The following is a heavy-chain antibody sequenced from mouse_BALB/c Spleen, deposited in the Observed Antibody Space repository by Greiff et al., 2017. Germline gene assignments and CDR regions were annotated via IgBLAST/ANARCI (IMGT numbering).Heavy chain of an antibody. CDR2: ISYSGST. J-gene: IGHJ2*01. CDR3: AREGGYFDY. V-gene: IGHV3-2*02. Sequence: EVKLQESGPGLVKPSQSLSLTCTVTGYSITSDYAWNWIRQFPGNKLEWMGYISYSGSTSYNPSLKSRISITRDTSKNQFFLQLNSVTTEDTATYYCAREGGYFDYWGQGTTLTVSS. CDR1: GYSITSDYA.